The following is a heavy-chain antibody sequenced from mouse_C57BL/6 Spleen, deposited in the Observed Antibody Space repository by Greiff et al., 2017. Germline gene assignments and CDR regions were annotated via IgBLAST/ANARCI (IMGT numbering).Heavy chain of an antibody. CDR3: ARPGYDYDEAWFAY. CDR1: GFTFSSYG. D-gene: IGHD2-4*01. J-gene: IGHJ3*01. V-gene: IGHV5-6*01. CDR2: ISSGGSYT. Sequence: EVKLVESGGDLVKPGGSLKLSCAASGFTFSSYGMSWVRQTPDKRLEWVATISSGGSYTYSPDSVKGRFTISRDNAKNTLYLQMSSLKSEDTAMYYCARPGYDYDEAWFAYWGQGTLVTVSA.